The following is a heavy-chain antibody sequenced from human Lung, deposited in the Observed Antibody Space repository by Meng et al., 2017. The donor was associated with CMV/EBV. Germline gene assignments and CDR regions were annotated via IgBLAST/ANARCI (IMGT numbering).Heavy chain of an antibody. CDR2: INSYSGHT. V-gene: IGHV1-18*01. CDR3: ARVYCSGGSCYSPFDY. J-gene: IGHJ4*02. D-gene: IGHD2-15*01. Sequence: ASVNVSRKACVYTFSDYGIGWVRQAPGQGLEWVGWINSYSGHTNYAQKLQGRVTMTTDTSTSSAYMELRSLRSDDTAVYYCARVYCSGGSCYSPFDYWGQGTXVTVSS. CDR1: VYTFSDYG.